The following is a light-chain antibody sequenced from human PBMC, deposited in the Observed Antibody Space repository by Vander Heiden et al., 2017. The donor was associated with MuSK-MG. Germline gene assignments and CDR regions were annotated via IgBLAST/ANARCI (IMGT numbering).Light chain of an antibody. Sequence: QSVLTQPPSVSAAPGQKVPISCSGSSSNIGNNYVSWYQQLPGTAPKLLIYENDKRPSGIPDRFSGSKSGTSATLGITGLQTGDEADYYCGTWDNSLRSGVFGGGTKLTVL. CDR3: GTWDNSLRSGV. CDR2: END. CDR1: SSNIGNNY. J-gene: IGLJ2*01. V-gene: IGLV1-51*02.